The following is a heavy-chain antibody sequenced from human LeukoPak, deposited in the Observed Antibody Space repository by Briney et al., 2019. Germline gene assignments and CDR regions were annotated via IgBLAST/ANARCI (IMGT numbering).Heavy chain of an antibody. CDR2: IYSGGST. J-gene: IGHJ3*02. Sequence: GGSLRLSCAASGFTVSSNYMSWVRQAPGKGLDWVSVIYSGGSTYYADSVKGRFTISRDNSKNTLYLQMNSLRAEDTAVYYCARETTVTRDAFDIWGQGTMVTVSS. CDR3: ARETTVTRDAFDI. V-gene: IGHV3-53*01. D-gene: IGHD4-17*01. CDR1: GFTVSSNY.